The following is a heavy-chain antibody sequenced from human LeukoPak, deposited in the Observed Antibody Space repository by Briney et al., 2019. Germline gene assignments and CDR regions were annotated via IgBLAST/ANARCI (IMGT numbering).Heavy chain of an antibody. CDR2: INPNSGGT. J-gene: IGHJ4*02. CDR3: ARDLECSGGSCYPFSLDY. D-gene: IGHD2-15*01. Sequence: ASVKVSCKASGYTFTSYDINWVRQATGQGLEWMGWINPNSGGTNYAQKFQGRVTMTRDTSISTAYMGLSRLRSDDTAVYYCARDLECSGGSCYPFSLDYWGQGTLVTVSS. CDR1: GYTFTSYD. V-gene: IGHV1-2*02.